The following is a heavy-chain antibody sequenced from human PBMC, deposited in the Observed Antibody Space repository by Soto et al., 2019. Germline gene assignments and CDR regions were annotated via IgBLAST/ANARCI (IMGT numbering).Heavy chain of an antibody. V-gene: IGHV1-69*13. CDR3: ASVREGPYYDFWSGQDGMDV. CDR1: GGTFSSYA. CDR2: IIPIFGTA. D-gene: IGHD3-3*01. Sequence: GASVKVSCKASGGTFSSYAISWVRQAPGQGLEWMGGIIPIFGTADYAQKFQGRVTITADESTSTAYMELSSLRSEDTAVYYCASVREGPYYDFWSGQDGMDVWGQGTTVTVSS. J-gene: IGHJ6*02.